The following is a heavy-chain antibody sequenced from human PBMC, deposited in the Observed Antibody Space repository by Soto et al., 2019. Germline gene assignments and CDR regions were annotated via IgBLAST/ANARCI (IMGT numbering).Heavy chain of an antibody. D-gene: IGHD2-15*01. CDR3: ASTGVVAARTGY. Sequence: QVQLVQSGAEVKKPGSSVKVSCKASGGTFSSYPISWVRQAPGQGLEWMGRIIPILGIANYAQKFQGRVTITADKSTSTAYMELSSLRSEDTAVYYCASTGVVAARTGYWGQGTLVTVSS. J-gene: IGHJ4*02. V-gene: IGHV1-69*02. CDR1: GGTFSSYP. CDR2: IIPILGIA.